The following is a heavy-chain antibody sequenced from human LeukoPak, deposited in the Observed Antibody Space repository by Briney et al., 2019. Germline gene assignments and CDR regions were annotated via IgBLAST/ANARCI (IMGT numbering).Heavy chain of an antibody. CDR2: ITSSGSNI. D-gene: IGHD3-22*01. V-gene: IGHV3-48*03. J-gene: IGHJ3*02. Sequence: GGSLRLFCAASGFTFSSYEMNWVRQAPGKGLEWVSYITSSGSNIYYVASVTGRFAISKDNAKNSLNLQMNSLRDDDTDVYYCAREGSSGAIFDIWGQGTMVTVSS. CDR1: GFTFSSYE. CDR3: AREGSSGAIFDI.